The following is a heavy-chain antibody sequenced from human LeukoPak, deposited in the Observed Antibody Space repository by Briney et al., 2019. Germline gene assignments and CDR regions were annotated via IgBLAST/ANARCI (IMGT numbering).Heavy chain of an antibody. CDR2: ISGSGGST. CDR3: VRVSGSYSSYNWFDP. CDR1: GFTFSSYG. V-gene: IGHV3-23*01. Sequence: GGTLRLSCAASGFTFSSYGMSWVRQAPGKGLEWVSAISGSGGSTYYADSVKGRFTISRDNSKNTLYLQMNSLRAEDTAVYYCVRVSGSYSSYNWFDPWGQGTLVTVSS. D-gene: IGHD3-10*01. J-gene: IGHJ5*02.